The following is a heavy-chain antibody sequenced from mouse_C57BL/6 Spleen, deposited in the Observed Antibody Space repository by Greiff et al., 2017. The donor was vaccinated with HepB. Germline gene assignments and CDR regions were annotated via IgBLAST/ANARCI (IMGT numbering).Heavy chain of an antibody. CDR1: GYSITSGYY. J-gene: IGHJ4*01. D-gene: IGHD2-4*01. CDR2: ISYDGSN. CDR3: ARDPPYYDYDGDAMDY. V-gene: IGHV3-6*01. Sequence: EVQLQESGPGLVKPSQSLSLTCSVTGYSITSGYYWNWIRQFPGNKLEWMGYISYDGSNNYNPSLKNRISITRDTSKNQFFLKLNSVTTEDTATYYCARDPPYYDYDGDAMDYWGQGTSVTVSS.